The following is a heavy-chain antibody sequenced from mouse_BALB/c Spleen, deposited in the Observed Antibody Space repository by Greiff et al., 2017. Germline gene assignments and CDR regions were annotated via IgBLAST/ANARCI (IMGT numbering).Heavy chain of an antibody. CDR2: ISSGGST. Sequence: EVMLVESGGGLVKPGGSLKLSCAASGFTFSSYAMSWVRQTPEKRLEWVASISSGGSTYYPDSVKGRFTISRDNAKNTLYLQMSSLKSEDTAMYYCARQGNPWFAYWGQGTLVTVSA. CDR1: GFTFSSYA. J-gene: IGHJ3*01. D-gene: IGHD2-1*01. CDR3: ARQGNPWFAY. V-gene: IGHV5-6-5*01.